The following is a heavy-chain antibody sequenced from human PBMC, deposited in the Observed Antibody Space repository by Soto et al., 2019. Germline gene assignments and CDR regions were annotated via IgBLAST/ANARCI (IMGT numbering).Heavy chain of an antibody. V-gene: IGHV5-51*01. J-gene: IGHJ3*02. CDR2: IYPGDSDT. CDR3: ARSYYDSSGYLIDDAFDI. Sequence: GESLKISCKGCGYSFTSYWIGWVRQMPGKGLEWMGIIYPGDSDTRYSPSFQGQVTISADKSISTAYLQWSSLKASDTAMYYCARSYYDSSGYLIDDAFDIWGQGTMVTV. CDR1: GYSFTSYW. D-gene: IGHD3-22*01.